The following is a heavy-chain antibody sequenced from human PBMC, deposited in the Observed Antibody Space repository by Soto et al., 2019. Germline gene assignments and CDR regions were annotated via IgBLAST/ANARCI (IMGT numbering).Heavy chain of an antibody. V-gene: IGHV4-39*01. CDR3: ARDYFDSSDYTTNWFDP. Sequence: SETLSLTCSVSGDSISNSRFYWAWIRQPPGEGLEWIGSIYNTRNAYYNPSLKSRVTIFVDTSKNQFSLKLTSVTAADTALYYCARDYFDSSDYTTNWFDPWGQGTLVTVSS. D-gene: IGHD3-22*01. J-gene: IGHJ5*02. CDR2: IYNTRNA. CDR1: GDSISNSRFY.